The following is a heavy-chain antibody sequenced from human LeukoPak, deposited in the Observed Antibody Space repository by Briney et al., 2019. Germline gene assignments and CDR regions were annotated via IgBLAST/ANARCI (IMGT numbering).Heavy chain of an antibody. CDR3: AKTTVTPPYYMDV. Sequence: GGSLRLSCAASGFTFDDYAMHWVRQAPGKGLEWVSGISWNSGSIGYADSVKGRFTISRDNAKNSLYLQMNSLRAEDTAVYYCAKTTVTPPYYMDVWGKGTTVTVSS. CDR1: GFTFDDYA. CDR2: ISWNSGSI. J-gene: IGHJ6*03. D-gene: IGHD4-11*01. V-gene: IGHV3-9*01.